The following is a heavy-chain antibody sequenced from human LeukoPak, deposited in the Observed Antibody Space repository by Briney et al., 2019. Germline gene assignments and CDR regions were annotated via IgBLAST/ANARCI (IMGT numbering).Heavy chain of an antibody. CDR1: GFTFSSYA. Sequence: GRSLRLSCAASGFTFSSYAMHWVRQAPGKGLEWVAVISYDGSNKYYADSVKGRFTISRDNSKDTPYLQMNSLRAEDTAVYYCARALRGYSGYDGFDYWGQGTLVTVSS. CDR3: ARALRGYSGYDGFDY. CDR2: ISYDGSNK. J-gene: IGHJ4*02. V-gene: IGHV3-30-3*01. D-gene: IGHD5-12*01.